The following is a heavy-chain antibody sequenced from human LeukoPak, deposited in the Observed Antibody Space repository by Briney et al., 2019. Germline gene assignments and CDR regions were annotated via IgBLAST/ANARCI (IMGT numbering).Heavy chain of an antibody. D-gene: IGHD3-9*01. Sequence: GGSQRLSCTASGFTFSSYWVSWVRQAPGKGLEWVANRKQDGREKYYVDSVKGRFTISRDNAKNSLYLQMNSLRAEATAVYYCARDPGPLRYFDWLLPKGDYWGQGTWSPSPQ. V-gene: IGHV3-7*01. CDR1: GFTFSSYW. CDR3: ARDPGPLRYFDWLLPKGDY. J-gene: IGHJ4*02. CDR2: RKQDGREK.